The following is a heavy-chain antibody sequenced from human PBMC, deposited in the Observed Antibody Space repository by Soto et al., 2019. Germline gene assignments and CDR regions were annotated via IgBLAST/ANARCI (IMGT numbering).Heavy chain of an antibody. CDR2: MSPSNGNT. J-gene: IGHJ4*02. D-gene: IGHD1-1*01. V-gene: IGHV1-8*01. CDR3: ARGISAGTDY. Sequence: QVQLVQSGVEVREPGASVKVSCKASGYTFTSFDINWVRQARGQGLEWMGWMSPSNGNTGYAQKFQGRVSMTRDTSINTAYMELSSLPSEDTAVYYCARGISAGTDYWGQGTLVTVSS. CDR1: GYTFTSFD.